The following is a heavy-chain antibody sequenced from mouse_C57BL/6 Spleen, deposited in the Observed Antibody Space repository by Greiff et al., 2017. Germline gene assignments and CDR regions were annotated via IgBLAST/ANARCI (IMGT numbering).Heavy chain of an antibody. J-gene: IGHJ4*01. CDR3: AREYHAMDY. CDR1: GYTFTSYW. V-gene: IGHV1-69*01. CDR2: IDPSDSYT. Sequence: VQLQQPGAELVMPAASVKLSCKASGYTFTSYWMHWVKQRPGQGLEWIGEIDPSDSYTNYNQKFKGKSTLTVDKSSSTAYMHLSSLTSEDSAVYYCAREYHAMDYWGQGTSVTVSS.